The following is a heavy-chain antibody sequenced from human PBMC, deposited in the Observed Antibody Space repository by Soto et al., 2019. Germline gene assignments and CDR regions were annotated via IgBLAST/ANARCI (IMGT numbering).Heavy chain of an antibody. J-gene: IGHJ4*02. CDR1: GGSISSGDYY. CDR3: ARDLWFGELSLGY. V-gene: IGHV4-30-4*01. Sequence: SETLSLTCTVSGGSISSGDYYWSWIRQPPGKGLEWIGYIYYSGSTYYNPSLKSRVTISVDTSKNQFSLKLSSVTAAETAVYYCARDLWFGELSLGYWGQGTRLTVSS. D-gene: IGHD3-10*01. CDR2: IYYSGST.